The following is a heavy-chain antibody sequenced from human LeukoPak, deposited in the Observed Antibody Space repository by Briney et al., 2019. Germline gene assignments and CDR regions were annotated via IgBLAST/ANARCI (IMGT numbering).Heavy chain of an antibody. J-gene: IGHJ4*02. V-gene: IGHV1-46*01. CDR2: INPSGGST. Sequence: ASVKVSCKASGYTFTSYYMHWVRQAPGQGLEWMGIINPSGGSTSYAQKLQGRVTMTTDTSTGTAYMELRSLRSDDTAVYYCARDLFPAYYDSSGYPNDYWGQGTLVTVSS. CDR1: GYTFTSYY. CDR3: ARDLFPAYYDSSGYPNDY. D-gene: IGHD3-22*01.